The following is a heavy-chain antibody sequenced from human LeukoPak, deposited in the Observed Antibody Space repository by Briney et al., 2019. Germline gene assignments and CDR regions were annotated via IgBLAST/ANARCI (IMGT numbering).Heavy chain of an antibody. Sequence: ATVKVSCKASGYTFISYDINWVRQATGQGLEWMGWMNPKSYNTGYAQKFQGRVTMTRSTSISTAYTELSSLTSEDTAVYYCARYSSSSGIDYWGQGTLVTVSS. CDR1: GYTFISYD. CDR2: MNPKSYNT. J-gene: IGHJ4*02. CDR3: ARYSSSSGIDY. D-gene: IGHD6-6*01. V-gene: IGHV1-8*01.